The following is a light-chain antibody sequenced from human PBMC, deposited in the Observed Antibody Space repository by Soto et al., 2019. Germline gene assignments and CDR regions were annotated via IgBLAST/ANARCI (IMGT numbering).Light chain of an antibody. CDR3: QQYNSYPWT. CDR2: KTS. Sequence: DIQMTQSPSTLSASVGDRVTITCRASQSISSWLAWYQQKPGKAPKILIYKTSSLESGVPSRFSGSESGTEYTLTISSLQPDDFATYNCQQYNSYPWTFGQGTKVEIK. V-gene: IGKV1-5*03. CDR1: QSISSW. J-gene: IGKJ1*01.